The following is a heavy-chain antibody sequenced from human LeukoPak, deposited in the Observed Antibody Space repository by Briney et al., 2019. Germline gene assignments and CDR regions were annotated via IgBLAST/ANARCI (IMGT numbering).Heavy chain of an antibody. Sequence: PGGSLRLSCAVSGFTLSSYSMNWVRQAPGKGLEWVSSISSSSSHIYYADSVKGRFTISRDNAKNTLYLRMNSLRAEDTAVYYCARGGLTGTTIPYFDYWGQGTLVTVSS. V-gene: IGHV3-21*01. CDR1: GFTLSSYS. J-gene: IGHJ4*02. CDR3: ARGGLTGTTIPYFDY. D-gene: IGHD1-7*01. CDR2: ISSSSSHI.